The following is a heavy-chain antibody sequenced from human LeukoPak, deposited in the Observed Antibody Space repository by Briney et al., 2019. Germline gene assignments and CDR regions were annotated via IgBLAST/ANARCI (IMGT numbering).Heavy chain of an antibody. J-gene: IGHJ4*02. CDR3: AKGGRYCSGVSCYSSH. CDR1: GXTFSSYG. Sequence: GGSLRLSCAASGXTFSSYGVHWVRQAPGKGLEWVSLISGSSGSTYYADYVKGRFTISRDNSRNTLYLQMNSLRAEDTAVYYCAKGGRYCSGVSCYSSHWGQGTLVTVSS. CDR2: ISGSSGST. D-gene: IGHD2-15*01. V-gene: IGHV3-23*01.